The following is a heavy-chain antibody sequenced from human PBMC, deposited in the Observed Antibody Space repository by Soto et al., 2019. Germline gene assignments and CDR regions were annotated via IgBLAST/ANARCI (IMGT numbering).Heavy chain of an antibody. Sequence: DSLKVSCTATGYTFTGYYMPWVRQAPGQGLEWMGWINPNSGGTNYAQKFQGRVTMTRDTSISTAYMELSRLRSDDTAVYYCAREYCSGGSCSNWFDARGEGTLVPVSS. D-gene: IGHD2-15*01. CDR3: AREYCSGGSCSNWFDA. CDR1: GYTFTGYY. J-gene: IGHJ5*02. CDR2: INPNSGGT. V-gene: IGHV1-2*02.